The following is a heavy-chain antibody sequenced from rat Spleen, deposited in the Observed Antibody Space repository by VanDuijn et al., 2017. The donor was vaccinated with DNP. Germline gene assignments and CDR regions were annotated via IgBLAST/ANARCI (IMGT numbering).Heavy chain of an antibody. D-gene: IGHD5-1*01. CDR1: GFTFSDYN. CDR3: ARLGGSPFDY. V-gene: IGHV5-25*01. CDR2: ITSSGGST. Sequence: EVQLVESGGGLVRPGRSLKLSCAASGFTFSDYNMAWLRQAPRKGLEWVAAITSSGGSTYYPDSVKGRFTISRDDAKSSLYLQMNSLRSEDTATYYCARLGGSPFDYWGQGVMVTVSS. J-gene: IGHJ2*01.